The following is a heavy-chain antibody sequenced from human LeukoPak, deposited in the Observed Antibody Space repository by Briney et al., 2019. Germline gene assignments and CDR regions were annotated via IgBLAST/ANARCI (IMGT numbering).Heavy chain of an antibody. D-gene: IGHD3-22*01. CDR2: ISSSSSIT. V-gene: IGHV3-48*04. Sequence: PGGSLRLSCAASGFTFSSYSMNWVRQAPGKGLEWISYISSSSSITSYADSVKGRFTISRDNAKNSLYLQMNSLRAEDTAVYYCARDGSLYYYDSSGPYGSYYFDYWGQGTLVTVSS. J-gene: IGHJ4*02. CDR1: GFTFSSYS. CDR3: ARDGSLYYYDSSGPYGSYYFDY.